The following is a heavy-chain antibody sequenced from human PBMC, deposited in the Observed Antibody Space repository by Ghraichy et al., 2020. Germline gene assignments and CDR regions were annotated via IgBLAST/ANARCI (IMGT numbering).Heavy chain of an antibody. CDR1: GFTVSSNY. D-gene: IGHD1-26*01. V-gene: IGHV3-66*01. Sequence: GGSLRLSCAASGFTVSSNYMSWVRQAPGKGLEWVSVIYSGGSTFYADSVKGRFTISRDNSKNTLYLQRNSLRAEDTAVYYCARGGEISGSYYPYWGQGTLVTVSS. CDR3: ARGGEISGSYYPY. J-gene: IGHJ4*02. CDR2: IYSGGST.